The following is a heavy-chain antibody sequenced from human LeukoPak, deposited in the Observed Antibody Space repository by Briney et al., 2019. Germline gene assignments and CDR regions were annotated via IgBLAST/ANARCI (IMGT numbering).Heavy chain of an antibody. Sequence: GGSLRLSCAASGFTFSDYYMSWIRQAPGKGLEWVSYISSSGSTIYYADSVKGRFTISRDNAKNSLYLQMNSLRAEDTAVYYCAISPRSDSGKTRFDYWGQGTLVTVSS. J-gene: IGHJ4*02. CDR2: ISSSGSTI. V-gene: IGHV3-11*01. CDR1: GFTFSDYY. D-gene: IGHD3-10*01. CDR3: AISPRSDSGKTRFDY.